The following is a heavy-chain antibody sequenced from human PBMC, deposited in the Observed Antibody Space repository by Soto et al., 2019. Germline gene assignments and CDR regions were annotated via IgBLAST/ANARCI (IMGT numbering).Heavy chain of an antibody. J-gene: IGHJ5*02. V-gene: IGHV3-23*01. CDR2: ISNSGSSS. D-gene: IGHD2-21*02. CDR3: AKGLVAVSGLQWFDP. CDR1: GFDFGDYY. Sequence: HPGGSLRLSCTASGFDFGDYYMSWIRQAPGKGLEWVSTISNSGSSSYSADSVKGRFTISRDNSKNTLYLQMHSLRGEDTALYHCAKGLVAVSGLQWFDPWGQGTLVTVSS.